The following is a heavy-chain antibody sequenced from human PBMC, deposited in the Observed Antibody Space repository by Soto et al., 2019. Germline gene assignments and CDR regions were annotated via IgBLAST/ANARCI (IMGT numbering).Heavy chain of an antibody. Sequence: GASVKVSCKASGFTFTSSAVQWVRQARGQRLERIGWIVVGSGNTNYAQKFQERVTITRDMSTSTAYMELSSLRSEDTAVYYCAAADIAAAGTDYYYGMDVWGQGTTVTVSS. CDR2: IVVGSGNT. CDR1: GFTFTSSA. D-gene: IGHD6-13*01. CDR3: AAADIAAAGTDYYYGMDV. V-gene: IGHV1-58*01. J-gene: IGHJ6*02.